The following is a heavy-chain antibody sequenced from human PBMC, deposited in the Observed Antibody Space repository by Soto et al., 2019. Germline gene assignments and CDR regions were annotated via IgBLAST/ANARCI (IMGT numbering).Heavy chain of an antibody. CDR3: AREVIGNYYGMDV. V-gene: IGHV1-46*01. Sequence: QVQLVQSGAEVKKPGASVKVSCRASGYTFTTHYLHWVRQAPGQGFEWLGVMNSRTGSTTYAQKFQDRVTMTRDTSTSTGYMELTSLRPEDTAVYYCAREVIGNYYGMDVWDQGTTVIVSS. CDR2: MNSRTGST. J-gene: IGHJ6*02. CDR1: GYTFTTHY.